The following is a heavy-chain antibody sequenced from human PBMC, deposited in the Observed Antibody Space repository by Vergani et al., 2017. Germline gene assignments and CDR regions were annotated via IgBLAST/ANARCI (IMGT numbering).Heavy chain of an antibody. V-gene: IGHV1-69*02. CDR3: ANCYGSGSYLD. J-gene: IGHJ4*02. Sequence: QVQLVQSGAEVKKPGSSVKVSCKASGGTFSSYTISWVRQAPGQGLEWVGRIIPILGIANYAQKFQGRVTITADKSTSTAYMELSSLRSEDTAVYYCANCYGSGSYLDWGQGTLVTVSS. D-gene: IGHD3-10*01. CDR1: GGTFSSYT. CDR2: IIPILGIA.